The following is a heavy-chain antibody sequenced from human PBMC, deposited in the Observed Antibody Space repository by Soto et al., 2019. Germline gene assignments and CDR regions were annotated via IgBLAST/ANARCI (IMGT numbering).Heavy chain of an antibody. CDR2: IIPILGIA. CDR1: GGTFSSYT. D-gene: IGHD2-2*02. Sequence: QVQLVQSGAEVKKPGSSVKVSCKAYGGTFSSYTISWVRQAPGQGLEWSGRIIPILGIANYAQKFKGRVTITADKSTSTAYMELSSLRSEDTAVYYCAMEYCSSTSCYRDYWGQGTLVTVSS. V-gene: IGHV1-69*02. J-gene: IGHJ4*02. CDR3: AMEYCSSTSCYRDY.